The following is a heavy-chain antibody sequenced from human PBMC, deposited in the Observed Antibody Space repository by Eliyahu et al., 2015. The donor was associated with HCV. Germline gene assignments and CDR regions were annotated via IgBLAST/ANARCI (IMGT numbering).Heavy chain of an antibody. Sequence: QVQLQESGPGLVKPSETLSLTCDVSGYSISXGNYWGWVRQPPGKGLEWXGSIFRSGTTYYNPPLKSRVTILVDTSKNQFSLKLSSVTAADMAVYYCARHTRSDTWYSAFDFWGQGTLVTVSS. D-gene: IGHD2-21*02. CDR3: ARHTRSDTWYSAFDF. CDR1: GYSISXGNY. J-gene: IGHJ4*02. CDR2: IFRSGTT. V-gene: IGHV4-38-2*01.